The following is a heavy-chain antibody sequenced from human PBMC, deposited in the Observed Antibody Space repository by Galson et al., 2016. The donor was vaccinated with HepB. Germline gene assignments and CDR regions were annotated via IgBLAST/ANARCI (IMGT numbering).Heavy chain of an antibody. V-gene: IGHV1-18*01. CDR3: VRARVGDYDVFDV. CDR1: GYTFTSYG. D-gene: IGHD4-17*01. CDR2: ISVYNGNT. Sequence: SVKVSCKASGYTFTSYGINWVRQAPGQGLESMGWISVYNGNTKYAQNLQGRVTMTTDTSTTTAYMELRSVRSDDTAVYYCVRARVGDYDVFDVWGQGTMVTVSS. J-gene: IGHJ3*01.